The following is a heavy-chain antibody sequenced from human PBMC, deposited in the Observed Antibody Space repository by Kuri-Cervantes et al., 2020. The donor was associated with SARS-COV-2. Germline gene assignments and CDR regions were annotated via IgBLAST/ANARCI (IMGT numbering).Heavy chain of an antibody. CDR3: ARDVVDIYGFWSGYYTGYYYYGMDV. D-gene: IGHD3-3*01. CDR1: GFTFSDYY. J-gene: IGHJ6*02. CDR2: ISSSSSYT. Sequence: GESLKISCAASGFTFSDYYMSWIRQAPGKGLEWVSYISSSSSYTNYADSVKGRFTISRDNAKNSLYLQMNSLRAEDTAVYYCARDVVDIYGFWSGYYTGYYYYGMDVWGQGTTVTVSS. V-gene: IGHV3-11*06.